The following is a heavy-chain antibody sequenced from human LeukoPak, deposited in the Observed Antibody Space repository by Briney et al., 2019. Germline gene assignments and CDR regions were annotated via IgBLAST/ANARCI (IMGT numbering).Heavy chain of an antibody. CDR1: GFTFSSYA. V-gene: IGHV3-23*01. D-gene: IGHD3-3*01. J-gene: IGHJ4*02. CDR2: ISGSGGST. Sequence: GGSLRLSCAASGFTFSSYAMSWVGQAPGKGLEWVSAISGSGGSTYYADSVKGRFTISRDNSKNTLYLQMNSLRAEDTAVYYCAKDPFVYDFWSGYTKPRYYFDYWGQGTLVTVSS. CDR3: AKDPFVYDFWSGYTKPRYYFDY.